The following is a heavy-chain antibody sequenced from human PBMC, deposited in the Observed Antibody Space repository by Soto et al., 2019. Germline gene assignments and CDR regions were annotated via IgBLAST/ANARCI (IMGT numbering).Heavy chain of an antibody. D-gene: IGHD6-19*01. V-gene: IGHV3-7*02. Sequence: EVQLVESGGGLVQPGGSLRLSCAASGFTFSSYWMNWVRQAPGKGLEWLANIKQDGTEKHYVDSVKDRFTISRDNAKSSLHLQLNSLRADDTAVYYCAGGTGWFIVDWGQGTLVTVSS. CDR2: IKQDGTEK. CDR3: AGGTGWFIVD. J-gene: IGHJ4*02. CDR1: GFTFSSYW.